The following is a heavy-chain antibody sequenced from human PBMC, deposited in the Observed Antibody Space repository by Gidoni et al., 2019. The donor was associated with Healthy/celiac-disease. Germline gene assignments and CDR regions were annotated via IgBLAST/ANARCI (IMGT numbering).Heavy chain of an antibody. V-gene: IGHV5-51*01. D-gene: IGHD3-3*01. Sequence: EVQLVQSGAEVKKPGEYLKISCKGSGYSFTSYWIGWVRQMPGKGLEWMGIIYPGDSDTRYSPSFQGQVTISADKSISTAYLQWSSLKASDTAMYYCARHKGDYDFWSGSDYYYGMDVWGQGTTVTVSS. CDR1: GYSFTSYW. J-gene: IGHJ6*02. CDR3: ARHKGDYDFWSGSDYYYGMDV. CDR2: IYPGDSDT.